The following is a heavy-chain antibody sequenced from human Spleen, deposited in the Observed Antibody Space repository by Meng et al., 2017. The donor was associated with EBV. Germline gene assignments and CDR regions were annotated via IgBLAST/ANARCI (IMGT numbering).Heavy chain of an antibody. CDR3: STYGGTDFDY. Sequence: QGQSVPSGGGGTKPGAPVKVSCKASGYTFTNYDINWVRQATGQGLEWMGWMNPNSGNTGSAQKFQGRVTITRNTSISTAYMELSSLKSEDTAVYYCSTYGGTDFDYWGLGTLVTASS. J-gene: IGHJ4*02. CDR2: MNPNSGNT. D-gene: IGHD4-23*01. V-gene: IGHV1-8*01. CDR1: GYTFTNYD.